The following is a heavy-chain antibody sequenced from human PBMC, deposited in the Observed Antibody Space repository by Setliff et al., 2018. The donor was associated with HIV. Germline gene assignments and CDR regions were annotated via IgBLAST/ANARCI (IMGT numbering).Heavy chain of an antibody. J-gene: IGHJ3*02. CDR3: ARNGQLWSSDAFDI. D-gene: IGHD5-18*01. CDR1: GYTFTRYY. V-gene: IGHV1-46*01. Sequence: GASVKVSCKASGYTFTRYYMHWVRQAPGQGLEWMGIINPSGGSTSYSQKLQGRVTMTTDTSTSTAYMELRRLTFDDTAVYYCARNGQLWSSDAFDIWGQGTMVTV. CDR2: INPSGGST.